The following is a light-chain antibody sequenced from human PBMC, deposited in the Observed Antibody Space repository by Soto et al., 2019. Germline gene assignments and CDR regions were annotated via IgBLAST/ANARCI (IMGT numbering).Light chain of an antibody. V-gene: IGKV3-11*01. CDR1: QSVSSY. CDR3: QQRSNWPPSIT. CDR2: DAS. J-gene: IGKJ5*01. Sequence: EIVLTQSPATLSLSPGERATLSCRASQSVSSYLAWYQQKPGQAPRLLIYDASNRATGIPARFSGSGSGTDFPRTISSLEPEDVAVYYCQQRSNWPPSITFGQGTRLEIK.